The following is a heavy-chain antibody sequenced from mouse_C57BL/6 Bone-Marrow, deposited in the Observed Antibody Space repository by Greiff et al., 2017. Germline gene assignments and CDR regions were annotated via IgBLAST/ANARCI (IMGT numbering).Heavy chain of an antibody. D-gene: IGHD2-4*01. Sequence: QVQLQQSGAELVKPGASVKLSCKASGYTFTSYWMQWVKQRPGQGLEWIGEIDPSDSYTNYNQKFKGKATLTVDTSSSTAYMQLSSLTSEDSAVYYCARWGLRTAFAYWGQGTLVTVSA. CDR1: GYTFTSYW. V-gene: IGHV1-50*01. J-gene: IGHJ3*01. CDR3: ARWGLRTAFAY. CDR2: IDPSDSYT.